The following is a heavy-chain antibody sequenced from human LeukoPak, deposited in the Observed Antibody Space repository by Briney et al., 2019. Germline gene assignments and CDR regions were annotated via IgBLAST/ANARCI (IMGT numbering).Heavy chain of an antibody. V-gene: IGHV4-34*01. D-gene: IGHD3-3*01. J-gene: IGHJ1*01. CDR1: GGSFSGYY. Sequence: SETLSLTCAVYGGSFSGYYWSWIRQPPGKGLEWIGEINHSGSTNYNPSLKSRVTISVDTSKNQFSLKLISVTAADTAVYYCATSPIFGVVDNWGQGSLVTVSS. CDR2: INHSGST. CDR3: ATSPIFGVVDN.